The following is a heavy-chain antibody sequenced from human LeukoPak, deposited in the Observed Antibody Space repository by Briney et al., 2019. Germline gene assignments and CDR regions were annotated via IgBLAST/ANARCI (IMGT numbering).Heavy chain of an antibody. J-gene: IGHJ4*02. CDR1: GGSISSHY. CDR3: ARGEVVRGVLSFDY. V-gene: IGHV4-59*11. Sequence: SETLSLTCTVSGGSISSHYWSWIRQPPGKGLEWIGYIYYSGSTNYNPSLKSRVTISVDTSKNQFSLKLSSVTAADTAVYYCARGEVVRGVLSFDYWGQGTLVTVSS. CDR2: IYYSGST. D-gene: IGHD3-10*01.